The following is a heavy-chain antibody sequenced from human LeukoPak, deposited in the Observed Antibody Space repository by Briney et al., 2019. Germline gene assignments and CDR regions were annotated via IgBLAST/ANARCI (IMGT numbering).Heavy chain of an antibody. CDR1: GFTFSDYW. V-gene: IGHV3-74*01. CDR2: IISDGSSV. D-gene: IGHD1-1*01. Sequence: GGSLRLSCTASGFTFSDYWMHWVRQAPGKGPVWVSRIISDGSSVSYVDSVKGRFTMSRDNAKNTLYLQMNSLRVEDTAVYYCVRDSGDNMDVWGQGTTVTVSS. CDR3: VRDSGDNMDV. J-gene: IGHJ6*02.